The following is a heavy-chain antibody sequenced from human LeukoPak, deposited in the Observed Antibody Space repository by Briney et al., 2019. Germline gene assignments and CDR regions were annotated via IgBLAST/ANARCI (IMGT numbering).Heavy chain of an antibody. CDR2: ISYDGSNK. D-gene: IGHD3-3*01. CDR1: GFTFSSYA. CDR3: AMTYDFWSGYPG. V-gene: IGHV3-30-3*01. Sequence: GGSLRLSCAASGFTFSSYAMHWVRQAPGKGLEWVAVISYDGSNKYYADSVKGRFTISRDNSKNTLYLQMNSLRTEDTAIYYCAMTYDFWSGYPGWGQGTLVTVSS. J-gene: IGHJ4*02.